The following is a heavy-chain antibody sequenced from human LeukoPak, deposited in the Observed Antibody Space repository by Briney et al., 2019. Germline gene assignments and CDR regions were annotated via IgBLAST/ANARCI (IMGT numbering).Heavy chain of an antibody. V-gene: IGHV3-30-3*01. Sequence: GRSLRLSCAASGFTFSSYAVHWVRQAPGRGLEWVAAISYDVTYKFYGDSVQGRFTISRDNSKNTLYLQMNSLRAEDTAVYYCAREGQLVSGRSSNAFDIWGQGTMVTVSS. CDR2: ISYDVTYK. CDR1: GFTFSSYA. J-gene: IGHJ3*02. CDR3: AREGQLVSGRSSNAFDI. D-gene: IGHD6-6*01.